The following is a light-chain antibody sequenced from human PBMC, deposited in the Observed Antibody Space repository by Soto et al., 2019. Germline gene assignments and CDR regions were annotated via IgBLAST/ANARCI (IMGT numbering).Light chain of an antibody. CDR2: EVT. CDR3: SSYTRSTTVV. J-gene: IGLJ2*01. CDR1: SNDIGGYNY. Sequence: QSALTQPASVSGSPGQSITISCSGTSNDIGGYNYVSWYQHHPGKAPKLMIFEVTNRPSGVSNRFSGSKSGNTASLTISGLQTEDEAEYYCSSYTRSTTVVFGGRTKLIVL. V-gene: IGLV2-14*01.